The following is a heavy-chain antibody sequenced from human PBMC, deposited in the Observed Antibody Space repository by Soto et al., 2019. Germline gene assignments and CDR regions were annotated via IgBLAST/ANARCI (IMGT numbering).Heavy chain of an antibody. V-gene: IGHV3-11*04. CDR2: ISSSCSTI. D-gene: IGHD3-3*01. CDR1: GFTFSDYY. J-gene: IGHJ6*02. Sequence: QVQLVESGGGLVKPGGSLRLSCAASGFTFSDYYMSWIRQAPGKGLEWVSYISSSCSTIYYADSVKGRFTISRDNAKNSLYLQMNSLRDEDTAVYYCAREPYDFWSGYYTGTYYGMDVWGQGTTVTVSS. CDR3: AREPYDFWSGYYTGTYYGMDV.